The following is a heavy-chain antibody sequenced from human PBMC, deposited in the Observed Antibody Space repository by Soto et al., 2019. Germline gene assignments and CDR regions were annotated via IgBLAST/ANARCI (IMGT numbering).Heavy chain of an antibody. CDR2: IYYSGTT. D-gene: IGHD3-22*01. Sequence: PSETLSLTCTVSGGSISSGDHYWSWIRQPPGKGLEWIGYIYYSGTTYHNPSLKSRVTMSVDTSKNQFSLKLSSVTAADTAVYYCATYYDSSGPTYDYWGQGTLVTVYS. V-gene: IGHV4-30-4*01. CDR3: ATYYDSSGPTYDY. CDR1: GGSISSGDHY. J-gene: IGHJ4*02.